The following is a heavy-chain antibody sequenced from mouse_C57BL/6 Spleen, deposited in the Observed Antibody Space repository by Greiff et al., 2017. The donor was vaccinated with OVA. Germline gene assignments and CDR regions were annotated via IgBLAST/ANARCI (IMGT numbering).Heavy chain of an antibody. CDR1: GYTFTSYW. CDR2: IYPGSGST. V-gene: IGHV1-55*01. J-gene: IGHJ3*01. Sequence: VQLQQPGAELVKPGASVKMSCKASGYTFTSYWITWVKQRPGQGLEWIGDIYPGSGSTNYNEKFKSKATLTVDTSSSTAYMQLSSLTSEDSAVYYCARGAYYSNYGWFAYWGQGTLVTVSA. CDR3: ARGAYYSNYGWFAY. D-gene: IGHD2-5*01.